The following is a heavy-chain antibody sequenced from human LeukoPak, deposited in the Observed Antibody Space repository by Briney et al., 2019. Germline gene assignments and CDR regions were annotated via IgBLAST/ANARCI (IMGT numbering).Heavy chain of an antibody. CDR3: AQITGTRGYFDY. J-gene: IGHJ4*02. CDR2: IYYSGSS. D-gene: IGHD7-27*01. CDR1: GGSISSGGYY. V-gene: IGHV4-31*03. Sequence: SETLSLTCTVSGGSISSGGYYWSWIRQHPGKGLEWIGYIYYSGSSCYNPSLKSRVTTSVDTSKNQYSLKLSSVTAADTAVYYCAQITGTRGYFDYWGQGTLVTVSS.